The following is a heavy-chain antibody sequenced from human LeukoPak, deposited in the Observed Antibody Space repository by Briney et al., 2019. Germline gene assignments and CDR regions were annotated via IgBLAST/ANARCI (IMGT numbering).Heavy chain of an antibody. D-gene: IGHD6-19*01. CDR2: ISGSGGST. CDR1: GFTFSSYA. V-gene: IGHV3-23*01. Sequence: GGSLRLSCAASGFTFSSYAMSWVRQAPGKGLEWVSAISGSGGSTYYADSVKGRFTISRDNSKNTLYLQMNSLRAEDTAVYYCAKDVTGYSSGWYGYWGQGTPVTVSS. CDR3: AKDVTGYSSGWYGY. J-gene: IGHJ4*02.